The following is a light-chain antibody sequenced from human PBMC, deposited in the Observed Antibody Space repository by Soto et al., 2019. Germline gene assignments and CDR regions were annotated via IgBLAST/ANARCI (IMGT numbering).Light chain of an antibody. CDR3: SSYTSSNTYV. J-gene: IGLJ1*01. CDR1: SSDVGSYNR. CDR2: EVS. V-gene: IGLV2-18*02. Sequence: SALTQPPSVSGSPGQSVAISCTATSSDVGSYNRVSWYQQPPGTAPKVMIYEVSNRHSGVPDRFSGSKSANTASLTISGLQAEDEADYYCSSYTSSNTYVFGTGTKVTVL.